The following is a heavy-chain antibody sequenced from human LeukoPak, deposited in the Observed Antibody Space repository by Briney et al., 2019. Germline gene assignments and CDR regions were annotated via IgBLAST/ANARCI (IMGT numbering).Heavy chain of an antibody. V-gene: IGHV3-7*03. J-gene: IGHJ4*02. D-gene: IGHD6-19*01. Sequence: GGSLRLSCAASRFTLSNYWMSWVRQAPGKGLEWVANIEQDGSETYYVDSVKGRFTISRDNAKNSLSLQMNSLRAEDTAVYYCARQRGSGCLDYWGQGTLVTVSS. CDR2: IEQDGSET. CDR3: ARQRGSGCLDY. CDR1: RFTLSNYW.